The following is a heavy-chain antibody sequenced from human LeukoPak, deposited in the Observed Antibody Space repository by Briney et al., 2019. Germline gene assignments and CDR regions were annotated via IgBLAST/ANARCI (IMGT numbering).Heavy chain of an antibody. CDR3: ARDRRYYYDNNGYFDY. V-gene: IGHV4-59*12. Sequence: SETLSLTCTVSGGSISSYYWSWIRQPPGKGLEWIGYIYYSGSTNYNPSLKSRITISVDTSKNQFSLKLSSVTAADTAVYYCARDRRYYYDNNGYFDYWGQGTLVTVSS. CDR1: GGSISSYY. CDR2: IYYSGST. D-gene: IGHD3-22*01. J-gene: IGHJ4*02.